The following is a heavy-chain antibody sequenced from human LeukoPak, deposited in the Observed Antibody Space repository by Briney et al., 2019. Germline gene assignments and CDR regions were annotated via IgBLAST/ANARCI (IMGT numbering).Heavy chain of an antibody. J-gene: IGHJ4*02. CDR2: INHGEST. D-gene: IGHD3-22*01. CDR1: GGSFRGYF. Sequence: SETLSLTCAVYGGSFRGYFWSWVRQSPGRRLEWIGEINHGESTDYNPSLKSRVTISGDTSKNQFSLRLSSVTAADTAVYYCARGGGYYYDSSGYPLDYWGQGTLVTVSS. CDR3: ARGGGYYYDSSGYPLDY. V-gene: IGHV4-34*01.